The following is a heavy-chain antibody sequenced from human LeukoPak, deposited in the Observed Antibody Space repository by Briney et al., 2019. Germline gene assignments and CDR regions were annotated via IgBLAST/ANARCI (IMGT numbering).Heavy chain of an antibody. CDR3: ARVTWLDTAMGYFDY. V-gene: IGHV1-2*02. J-gene: IGHJ4*02. CDR2: INPNSGGT. Sequence: GASVKVSCRASGYTFTGYYMHWVRQAPGQGLEGMGWINPNSGGTNYAQKFQGRVTMTRDTSISTAYMELSRLRSDDTAVYYCARVTWLDTAMGYFDYWGQGTLVTVSS. D-gene: IGHD5-18*01. CDR1: GYTFTGYY.